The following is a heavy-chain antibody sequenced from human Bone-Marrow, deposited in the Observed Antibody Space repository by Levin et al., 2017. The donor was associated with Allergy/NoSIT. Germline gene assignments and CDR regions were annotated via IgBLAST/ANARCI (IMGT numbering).Heavy chain of an antibody. J-gene: IGHJ5*02. CDR1: GGSFSGYY. CDR2: INHSGST. Sequence: PSETLSLTCAVYGGSFSGYYWSWIRQPPGKGLEWIGEINHSGSTNYNPSLKSRVTISVDTSKNQFSLKLSSVTAADTAVYYCARGRNFDSTRHWFDPWGQGTLVTVSS. D-gene: IGHD3-22*01. CDR3: ARGRNFDSTRHWFDP. V-gene: IGHV4-34*01.